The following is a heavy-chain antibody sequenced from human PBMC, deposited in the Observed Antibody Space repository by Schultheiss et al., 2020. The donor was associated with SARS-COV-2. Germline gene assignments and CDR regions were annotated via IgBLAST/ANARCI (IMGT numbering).Heavy chain of an antibody. J-gene: IGHJ2*01. CDR2: ISYDGSNK. D-gene: IGHD7-27*01. V-gene: IGHV3-30*14. Sequence: GESLKISCAASGFTFSSYAMSWVRQAPGKGLEWVAVISYDGSNKYYADSVKGRFTISRDNSKNTLYLQMNRLRVEDTAVYYCAKDVNWGELWWYFDLWGRGTLVTVSS. CDR3: AKDVNWGELWWYFDL. CDR1: GFTFSSYA.